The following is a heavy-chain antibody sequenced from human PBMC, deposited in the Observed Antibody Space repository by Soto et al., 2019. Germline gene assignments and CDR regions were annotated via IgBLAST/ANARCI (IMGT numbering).Heavy chain of an antibody. CDR1: GFTFSSYW. CDR2: IKQDGSEK. V-gene: IGHV3-7*01. CDR3: ARGPRLLLWSPLDY. D-gene: IGHD3-10*01. J-gene: IGHJ4*02. Sequence: EVQLVESGGGLVQPGGSLRLSCAASGFTFSSYWMSWVRQAPGKGLEWVANIKQDGSEKYYVDSVKGRFTISRDNAKNSLYLQMNSLRAEDTAVYYCARGPRLLLWSPLDYWGQGTLVTVSS.